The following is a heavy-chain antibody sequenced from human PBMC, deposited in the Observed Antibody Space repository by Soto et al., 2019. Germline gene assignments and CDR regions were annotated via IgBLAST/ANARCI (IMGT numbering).Heavy chain of an antibody. Sequence: ASVKVSCKASGYTFTAYYIHWVRQAPGQGLEWMGWVNPNTGDTKYAPKFQGTVTMTRDTSISTAYMELKRLRSDDTAVYYCAPHYPDSSGYFDHWGQGTLVTVSS. J-gene: IGHJ4*02. CDR1: GYTFTAYY. CDR2: VNPNTGDT. CDR3: APHYPDSSGYFDH. V-gene: IGHV1-2*02. D-gene: IGHD3-22*01.